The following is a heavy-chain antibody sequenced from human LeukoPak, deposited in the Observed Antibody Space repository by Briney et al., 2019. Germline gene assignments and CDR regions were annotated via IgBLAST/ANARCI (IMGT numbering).Heavy chain of an antibody. CDR1: GYSISSGYY. D-gene: IGHD3-22*01. CDR2: IYHSGST. V-gene: IGHV4-38-2*02. CDR3: ARYYYDSSGYYSGFDY. Sequence: SETLSLTCTVSGYSISSGYYWGWIRQPPGKGLEWIGSIYHSGSTYYNPSLKSRVTISVDTSKNQLSLKLSSVTAADTAVYYCARYYYDSSGYYSGFDYWGQGTLVTVSS. J-gene: IGHJ4*02.